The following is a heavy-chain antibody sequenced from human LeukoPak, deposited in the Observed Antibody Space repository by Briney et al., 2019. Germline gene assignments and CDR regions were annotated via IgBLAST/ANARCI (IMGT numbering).Heavy chain of an antibody. J-gene: IGHJ4*02. CDR3: AREDRTYYYDSSGFDY. CDR1: GYTFTSYG. D-gene: IGHD3-22*01. V-gene: IGHV1-69*13. CDR2: IIPIFGTA. Sequence: SVKVSCKASGYTFTSYGISWVRQAPGQGLEWMGGIIPIFGTANYAQKFQGRVTITADESTSTAYMELSSLRSEDTAVYYCAREDRTYYYDSSGFDYWGQGTLVTVSS.